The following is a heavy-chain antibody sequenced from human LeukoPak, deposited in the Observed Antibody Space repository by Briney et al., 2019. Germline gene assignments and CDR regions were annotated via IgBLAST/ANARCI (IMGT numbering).Heavy chain of an antibody. J-gene: IGHJ5*02. Sequence: SETLSLTCTVSGGSISSYYWSWIRQPPGKGLEWIGYIYYSGSTRYNSSLKSRVTISVDTSKNQFSLKLSSVTAADTAVYYCARGLFGDPAWFDPWGQGTLVTVSS. CDR2: IYYSGST. CDR1: GGSISSYY. CDR3: ARGLFGDPAWFDP. D-gene: IGHD3-10*02. V-gene: IGHV4-59*08.